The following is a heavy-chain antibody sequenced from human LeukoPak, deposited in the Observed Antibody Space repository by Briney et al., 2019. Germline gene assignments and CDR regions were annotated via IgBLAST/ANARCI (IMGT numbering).Heavy chain of an antibody. J-gene: IGHJ6*03. D-gene: IGHD2-21*02. V-gene: IGHV3-23*01. CDR2: ISGSGGST. Sequence: GGSLRLSCAASGFTFSSYAMSWVRQAPGKGLEWVSAISGSGGSTYYADSVKGRFTISRDNSKNTLYLQMNSLRAEDTAVYYCAKAGAYCGGDCYLGYYYYYMDVWGKGTTVTVSS. CDR3: AKAGAYCGGDCYLGYYYYYMDV. CDR1: GFTFSSYA.